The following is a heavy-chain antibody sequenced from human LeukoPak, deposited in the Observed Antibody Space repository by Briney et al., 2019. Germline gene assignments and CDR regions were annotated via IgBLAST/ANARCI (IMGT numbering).Heavy chain of an antibody. CDR3: ARYDGYNPDY. CDR2: INHSGST. V-gene: IGHV4-34*01. CDR1: GGSFSGYY. J-gene: IGHJ4*02. Sequence: SETLSLTCAVYGGSFSGYYWSWIRQPPGKGLEWIGEINHSGSTNYNPSLKSRVTISVDTSKNQFSLKLSSVTAADTAVYYCARYDGYNPDYWGQGTLVTVSS. D-gene: IGHD5-24*01.